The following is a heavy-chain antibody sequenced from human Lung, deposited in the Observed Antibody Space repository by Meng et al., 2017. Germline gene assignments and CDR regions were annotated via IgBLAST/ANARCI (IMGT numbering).Heavy chain of an antibody. CDR1: GSTFTAYY. D-gene: IGHD2-21*01. CDR2: INPNSGGT. Sequence: QVQLVQSGADVKKPGAVVKVPCKASGSTFTAYYIHWVRQAPGQGLEWMGRINPNSGGTNFAQKFQGRVIMTRDTSISTAYMELSSLGFDDTAVYYCAKALGWGSSPDYWGQGILVTVSS. CDR3: AKALGWGSSPDY. J-gene: IGHJ4*02. V-gene: IGHV1-2*06.